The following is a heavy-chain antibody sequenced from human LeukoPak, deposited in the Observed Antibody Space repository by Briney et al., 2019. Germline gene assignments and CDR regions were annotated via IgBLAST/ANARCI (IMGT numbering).Heavy chain of an antibody. CDR1: GGTFSSYA. Sequence: ASVKVSCKASGGTFSSYAISWVRQAPGQGLEWMGWINPNSGGTNYAQKFQGRVTITRNTSISTAYMELSSLRSEDTAVYYCARTWGSGWYYFDYWGQGTLVTVSS. D-gene: IGHD6-19*01. CDR3: ARTWGSGWYYFDY. J-gene: IGHJ4*02. CDR2: INPNSGGT. V-gene: IGHV1-8*03.